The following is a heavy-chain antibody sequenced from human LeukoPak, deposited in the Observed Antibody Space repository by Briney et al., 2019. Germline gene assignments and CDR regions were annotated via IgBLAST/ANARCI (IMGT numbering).Heavy chain of an antibody. J-gene: IGHJ4*01. CDR3: ARQLPTAAANTRGYFEY. CDR1: GGSISNADYY. CDR2: IFYGERN. V-gene: IGHV4-39*01. Sequence: SETLSLTCSVSGGSISNADYYWGWIRQAPGKGLEWIGSIFYGERNHYNPSLKSRATMSVDTSKTQFSLKLTSVTAADAAMYYCARQLPTAAANTRGYFEYWGQGAVVTVSS. D-gene: IGHD2-2*01.